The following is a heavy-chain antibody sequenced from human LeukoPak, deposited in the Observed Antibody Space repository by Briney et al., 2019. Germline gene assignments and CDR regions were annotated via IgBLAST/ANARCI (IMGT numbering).Heavy chain of an antibody. CDR1: GGSISRHY. CDR2: VYYTGST. CDR3: ATSFDSSGYYPRFDY. V-gene: IGHV4-59*11. D-gene: IGHD3-22*01. J-gene: IGHJ4*02. Sequence: SETLSLTCTVSGGSISRHYWSWIRQPPGKGLEWIGYVYYTGSTNYNPSLKSRVTISVDTSKNQFSLKLSSVTAADTAVYYCATSFDSSGYYPRFDYWGQGTLVTVSS.